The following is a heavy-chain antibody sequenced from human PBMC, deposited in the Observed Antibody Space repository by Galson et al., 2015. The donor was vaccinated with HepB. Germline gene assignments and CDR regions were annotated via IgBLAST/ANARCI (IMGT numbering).Heavy chain of an antibody. V-gene: IGHV3-48*02. CDR3: AFNYYDSSGYYYVGAFDI. Sequence: SLRLSCAASGFTFSSYSMNWVRQAPGKGLEWVSYISSSSSTIYYADSVKGRFTISRDNAKNSLYLQMNSLRDEDTAVYYCAFNYYDSSGYYYVGAFDIWGQGTMVTVSS. J-gene: IGHJ3*02. CDR1: GFTFSSYS. CDR2: ISSSSSTI. D-gene: IGHD3-22*01.